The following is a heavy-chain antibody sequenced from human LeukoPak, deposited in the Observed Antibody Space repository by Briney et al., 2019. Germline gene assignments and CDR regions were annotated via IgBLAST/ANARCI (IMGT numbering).Heavy chain of an antibody. J-gene: IGHJ4*02. CDR1: GFTFSSYA. V-gene: IGHV3-30*02. Sequence: GSLRLSCAASGFTFSSYAMHWVRQAPGKGLEWVAYIRYDGSNKFHADSVKGRFIISRDNSKNTLYLQMNSLRAEDTAVYYCAKLYGNYTHYFDYWGQGTLVTVSS. D-gene: IGHD4-11*01. CDR3: AKLYGNYTHYFDY. CDR2: IRYDGSNK.